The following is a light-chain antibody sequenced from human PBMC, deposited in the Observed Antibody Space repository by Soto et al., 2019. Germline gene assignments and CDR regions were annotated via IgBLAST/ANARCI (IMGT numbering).Light chain of an antibody. J-gene: IGLJ3*02. V-gene: IGLV2-14*01. CDR1: SSDVGAYNY. CDR3: SSYTSSSTVV. Sequence: QSALTKPASVSGSPGQSVTISCSGSSSDVGAYNYVSWYQRHPVKAPKLMIYDVTNRPSGVSNRFSGSKSGNTASLTISGLQAEDEADYFCSSYTSSSTVVFGGGTKLTVL. CDR2: DVT.